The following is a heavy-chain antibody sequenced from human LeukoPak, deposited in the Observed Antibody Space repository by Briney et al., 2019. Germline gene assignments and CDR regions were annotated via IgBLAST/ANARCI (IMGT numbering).Heavy chain of an antibody. CDR1: GFTFSNHW. D-gene: IGHD2-21*02. CDR2: INPDGTTT. CDR3: ARREFPCGTNCYSALDY. V-gene: IGHV3-7*01. Sequence: GGSLRLSCAASGFTFSNHWMSWVRQAPGKGLEWVANINPDGTTTRYVHSVKGRFTISRDNARNSLYLEMNGLRAEDTAVYFCARREFPCGTNCYSALDYWGQGALVTVSS. J-gene: IGHJ4*02.